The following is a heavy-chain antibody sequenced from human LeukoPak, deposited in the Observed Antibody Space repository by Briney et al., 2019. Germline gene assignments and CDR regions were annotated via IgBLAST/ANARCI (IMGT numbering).Heavy chain of an antibody. Sequence: ASVKVSCKASGYTLTSYYMHWVRQAPGQGLEWMGIINPSGGSTSYAQKFQGRVTMTRDTSTSTVYMELSSLRSEDTAVYYCATAGKGAYCGGDCYSHWGQGTLVTVSS. CDR2: INPSGGST. J-gene: IGHJ4*02. V-gene: IGHV1-46*01. CDR1: GYTLTSYY. CDR3: ATAGKGAYCGGDCYSH. D-gene: IGHD2-21*02.